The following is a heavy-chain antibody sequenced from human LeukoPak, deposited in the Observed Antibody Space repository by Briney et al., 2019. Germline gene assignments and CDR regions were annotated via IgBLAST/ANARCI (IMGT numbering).Heavy chain of an antibody. CDR3: ARGTKVVPANY. CDR2: INHSGST. J-gene: IGHJ4*02. Sequence: KPSETLSLTCAVYGGSFSGYYWSWIRQPPGKGLEWIGEINHSGSTNYNPSLKSRVTISDTSKNQFSLKLSSVTAADTAVYYCARGTKVVPANYWGQGTLATVSS. CDR1: GGSFSGYY. D-gene: IGHD2-2*01. V-gene: IGHV4-34*01.